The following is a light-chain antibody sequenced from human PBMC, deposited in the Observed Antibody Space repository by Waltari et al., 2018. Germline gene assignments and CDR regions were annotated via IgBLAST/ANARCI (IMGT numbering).Light chain of an antibody. V-gene: IGKV1-5*01. CDR2: AAS. CDR1: QSISTW. Sequence: DIQMTQSPSTLSASVGDRAIITCRASQSISTWLAWYQQKPGKAPKLLIFAASSLQTGVPSRFSGSGSGTEFTLTINSLQPDDFATYYCQHYNAYRTFGQGTKVEIK. CDR3: QHYNAYRT. J-gene: IGKJ1*01.